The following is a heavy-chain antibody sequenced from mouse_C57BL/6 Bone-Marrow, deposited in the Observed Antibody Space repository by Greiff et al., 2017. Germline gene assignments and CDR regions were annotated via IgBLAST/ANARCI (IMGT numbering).Heavy chain of an antibody. D-gene: IGHD3-3*01. Sequence: QVHVKQSGAELVRPGASVKLSCKASGYTFTDYYINWVKQRPGQGLEWIARIYPGSGNTYYNEKFKGKATLTAEKSSSTAYMQLSSLTSEDSACYCCAKEGFNWVAYWGQGTLVTVSA. CDR1: GYTFTDYY. V-gene: IGHV1-76*01. CDR3: AKEGFNWVAY. J-gene: IGHJ3*01. CDR2: IYPGSGNT.